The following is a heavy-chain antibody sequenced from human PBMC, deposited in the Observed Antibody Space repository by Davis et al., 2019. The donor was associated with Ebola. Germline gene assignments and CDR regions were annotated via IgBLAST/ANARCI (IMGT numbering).Heavy chain of an antibody. V-gene: IGHV5-51*01. CDR2: IYPGDSDT. J-gene: IGHJ5*02. CDR3: ARGILGIMASGNWFDP. Sequence: PGGSLRLSCKGSGYSFTSYWIGWVRQMPGKGLEWMGIIYPGDSDTRYSPSFQGQVTISADKSISTAYLQWSSLKASDTAMYYCARGILGIMASGNWFDPWGQGTLVTVSS. D-gene: IGHD3-16*01. CDR1: GYSFTSYW.